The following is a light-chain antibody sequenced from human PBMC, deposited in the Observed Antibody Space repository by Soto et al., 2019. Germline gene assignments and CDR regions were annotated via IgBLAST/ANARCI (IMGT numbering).Light chain of an antibody. J-gene: IGKJ1*01. V-gene: IGKV3-15*01. Sequence: EIVMTQSPATLSVSPGERATLSCRASQSVSSNLAWYQQRPGQAPSLLIYGASTRATGIPDRFSGSGSETEFTLTISSLQSEDFALYYCQQYNNWPRTFGQGTKVEF. CDR1: QSVSSN. CDR3: QQYNNWPRT. CDR2: GAS.